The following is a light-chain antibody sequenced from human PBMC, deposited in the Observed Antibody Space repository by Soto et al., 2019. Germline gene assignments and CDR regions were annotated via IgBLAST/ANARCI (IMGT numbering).Light chain of an antibody. CDR2: GAS. V-gene: IGKV3-15*01. Sequence: EIVMTQSPATLSVSPGERATLSCRASQSVSSNLAWNQQKPGQAPRLLIYGASTRATGIPARSSGSGSGTEFNLTINSLQSEDFAVYYCHQYDNWTWTFGQGTKVDTK. CDR1: QSVSSN. J-gene: IGKJ1*01. CDR3: HQYDNWTWT.